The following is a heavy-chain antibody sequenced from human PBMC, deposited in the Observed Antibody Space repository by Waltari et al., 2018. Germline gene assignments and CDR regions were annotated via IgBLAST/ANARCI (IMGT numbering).Heavy chain of an antibody. J-gene: IGHJ4*02. CDR2: IYYSGST. V-gene: IGHV4-31*03. CDR1: GGSISSGGYY. CDR3: ARVVSGYDRKRVVYYFDY. D-gene: IGHD5-12*01. Sequence: QVQLQESGPGLVKPSQTLSLTCTVSGGSISSGGYYWSWIRQHPGKGLEWIGYIYYSGSTYYTPSLKSRVTISVDTSKNQFSLKLSSVTAADTAVYYCARVVSGYDRKRVVYYFDYWGQGTLVTVSS.